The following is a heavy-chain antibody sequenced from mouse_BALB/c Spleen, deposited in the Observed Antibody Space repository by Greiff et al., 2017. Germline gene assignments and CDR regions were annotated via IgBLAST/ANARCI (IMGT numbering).Heavy chain of an antibody. D-gene: IGHD1-1*01. J-gene: IGHJ2*01. Sequence: EVQVVESGGDLVKPGGSLKLSCAASGFTFSSYGMSWVRQTPDKRLEWVATISSGGSYTYYPDSVKGRFTISRDNAKNTLYLQMSSLKSEDTAMYYCARHRDYYGSNYFDYWGQGTTLTVSS. CDR3: ARHRDYYGSNYFDY. CDR2: ISSGGSYT. V-gene: IGHV5-6*01. CDR1: GFTFSSYG.